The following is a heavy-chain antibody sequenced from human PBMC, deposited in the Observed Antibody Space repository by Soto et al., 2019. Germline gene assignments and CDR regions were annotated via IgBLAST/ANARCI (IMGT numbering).Heavy chain of an antibody. CDR3: ARDEIQLWSRMLDV. CDR2: IWYDGSNK. J-gene: IGHJ6*02. CDR1: GFTFSSYG. V-gene: IGHV3-33*01. Sequence: QVQLVESGGGVVQPGRSLRLSCAASGFTFSSYGMHWVRQAPGKGLEWVAVIWYDGSNKYYADSVKGRFTISRDNSKNTLYLQMNSLRAEDTAVYYCARDEIQLWSRMLDVWGQGTTVTVSS. D-gene: IGHD5-18*01.